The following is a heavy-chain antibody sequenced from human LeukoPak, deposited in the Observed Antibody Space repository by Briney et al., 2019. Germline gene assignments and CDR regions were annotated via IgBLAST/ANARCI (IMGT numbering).Heavy chain of an antibody. D-gene: IGHD5-18*01. Sequence: ESLKISCKGSGYIFTNYWIAWVRQMPGKGLEWMGITYPGDSDTRYSPSFQGQVTISADKSINTAYLQWSSLKASDTAMYYCARSKIHNWFDPWGQGTLVTVSS. J-gene: IGHJ5*02. V-gene: IGHV5-51*01. CDR3: ARSKIHNWFDP. CDR1: GYIFTNYW. CDR2: TYPGDSDT.